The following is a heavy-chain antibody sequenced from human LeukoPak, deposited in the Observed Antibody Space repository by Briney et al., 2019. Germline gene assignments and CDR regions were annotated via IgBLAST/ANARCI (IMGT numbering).Heavy chain of an antibody. D-gene: IGHD3-3*01. CDR1: GFTFSSYW. CDR2: TKQDGSEK. CDR3: ARDGDPYDFWSGYYFDY. J-gene: IGHJ4*02. V-gene: IGHV3-7*01. Sequence: GGSLRLSCAASGFTFSSYWMSWVRQAPGKGLEWVANTKQDGSEKYYVDSVKGRFTISRDNAKNSLYLQMNSLRAEDTAVYYCARDGDPYDFWSGYYFDYWGQGTLVTVSS.